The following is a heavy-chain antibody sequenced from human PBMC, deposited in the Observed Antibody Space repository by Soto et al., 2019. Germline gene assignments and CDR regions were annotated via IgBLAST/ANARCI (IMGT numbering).Heavy chain of an antibody. V-gene: IGHV3-21*01. D-gene: IGHD2-2*01. CDR2: ISSSSSYI. CDR1: GFTFSSYS. Sequence: EVQLVESGGGLVKPGGSLRLSCAASGFTFSSYSMNWVRQAPGKGLEWVSSISSSSSYIYYADSVKGRFTISRDNAKNPLYLQMNSLRAQDTAVYYCASDSGDIVVVPADYWGQGTLVTVSS. CDR3: ASDSGDIVVVPADY. J-gene: IGHJ4*02.